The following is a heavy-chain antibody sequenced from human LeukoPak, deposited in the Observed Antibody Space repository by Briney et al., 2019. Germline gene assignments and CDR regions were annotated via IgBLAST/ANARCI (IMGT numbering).Heavy chain of an antibody. J-gene: IGHJ4*02. CDR1: GFTFSSYG. Sequence: GGSLRLSCAASGFTFSSYGMHWVRQAPGKGLEWVAFIRHDGGNKYYADSVKGRFTISRDNSKSTLYLRMNSLRAEDTAVYYCAKDGTYDSSGYHFHYWGQGALVTVSS. D-gene: IGHD3-22*01. CDR3: AKDGTYDSSGYHFHY. V-gene: IGHV3-30*02. CDR2: IRHDGGNK.